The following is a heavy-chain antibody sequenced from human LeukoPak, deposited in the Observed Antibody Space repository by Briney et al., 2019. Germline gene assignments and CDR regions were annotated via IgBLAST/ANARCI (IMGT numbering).Heavy chain of an antibody. CDR1: GYTFNSYG. CDR3: ARTAARRFDY. D-gene: IGHD6-6*01. J-gene: IGHJ4*02. Sequence: ASVTVSCKASGYTFNSYGITWVRQAPGQGLEWMGIINPTGGSTTYAQKFQGRVTMTRDTSTSTVYMELSSLRSDDTAVYYCARTAARRFDYWGQGTLVTVSS. CDR2: INPTGGST. V-gene: IGHV1-46*02.